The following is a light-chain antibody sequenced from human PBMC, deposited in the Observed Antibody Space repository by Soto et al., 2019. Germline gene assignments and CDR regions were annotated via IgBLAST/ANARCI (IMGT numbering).Light chain of an antibody. CDR3: HQRQSWPRT. Sequence: ERVLTQSPATLSLSPGERANLSCRASQSVSSYLAWYQQKPGQAPRLLIYDASNRATGIPARFSGSGSGTDFTLTISDVQPEDFALYYCHQRQSWPRTFGQGTKV. J-gene: IGKJ1*01. V-gene: IGKV3-11*01. CDR1: QSVSSY. CDR2: DAS.